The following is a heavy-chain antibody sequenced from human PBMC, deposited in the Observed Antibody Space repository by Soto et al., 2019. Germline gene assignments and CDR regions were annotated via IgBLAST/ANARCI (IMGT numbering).Heavy chain of an antibody. V-gene: IGHV3-74*01. J-gene: IGHJ3*02. CDR1: EFTFSGRS. CDR3: AKDTHIVVVPAAILEAFDI. CDR2: IDKVGTDS. D-gene: IGHD2-2*01. Sequence: GGSLRLSCAASEFTFSGRSVHWVRQAPGKGLVWVSGIDKVGTDSTYADSVKGRSTSSRDNAKNTAYLQMNSLRAEDTAVYYCAKDTHIVVVPAAILEAFDIWAQGTMVTVSS.